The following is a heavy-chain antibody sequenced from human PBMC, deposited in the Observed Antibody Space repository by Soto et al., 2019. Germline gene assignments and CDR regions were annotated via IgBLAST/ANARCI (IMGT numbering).Heavy chain of an antibody. Sequence: EVQLMESGGGLVKPGGTLRLSCVGSRFSLSDYAMSWVRQIPGKGLEWVSAISASGGSIFYADSVKGRFTISRDLRNNTLFLQMNTLKAEDTAFYFCAKDGSGTYYRFFDTWGQGALVTVSS. V-gene: IGHV3-23*01. CDR2: ISASGGSI. CDR1: RFSLSDYA. J-gene: IGHJ4*02. CDR3: AKDGSGTYYRFFDT. D-gene: IGHD3-3*01.